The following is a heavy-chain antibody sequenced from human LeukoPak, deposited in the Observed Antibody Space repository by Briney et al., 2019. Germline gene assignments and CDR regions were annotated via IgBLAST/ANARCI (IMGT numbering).Heavy chain of an antibody. CDR3: ARDPFNYDSSGYYSY. CDR1: GFTFSSYA. CDR2: KSYDGSNK. J-gene: IGHJ4*02. Sequence: GGSLRLSCAASGFTFSSYAMHWVRQAPGKGLEWVAVKSYDGSNKYYADSVKGRFTISRDNSKNTLYLQMNSLRAEDTAVYYCARDPFNYDSSGYYSYWGQGTLVTVSS. V-gene: IGHV3-30-3*01. D-gene: IGHD3-22*01.